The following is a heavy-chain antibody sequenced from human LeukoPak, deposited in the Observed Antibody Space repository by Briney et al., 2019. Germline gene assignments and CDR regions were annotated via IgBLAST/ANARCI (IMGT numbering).Heavy chain of an antibody. CDR2: IKQDGSEK. CDR3: ARATAMIAAGSFDP. Sequence: GGSLRLSCAASGFTFSSYWMSWVRQAPGKGLEWVANIKQDGSEKYYVDSVKGRFTISRDNAKNSLYLQMNSLRAEDTAVYYCARATAMIAAGSFDPWGQGTLVTVSS. V-gene: IGHV3-7*01. CDR1: GFTFSSYW. D-gene: IGHD6-13*01. J-gene: IGHJ5*02.